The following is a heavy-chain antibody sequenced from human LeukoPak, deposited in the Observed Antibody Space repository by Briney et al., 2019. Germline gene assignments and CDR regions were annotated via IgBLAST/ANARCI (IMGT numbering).Heavy chain of an antibody. J-gene: IGHJ4*02. D-gene: IGHD1-14*01. CDR2: IYYIGTT. CDR1: GGSISSGGYY. V-gene: IGHV4-31*03. CDR3: ARDGAGTGQFDY. Sequence: SETLSLTCTVSGGSISSGGYYWSWIRQHPGNGLEWIGYIYYIGTTYYNPSLKSRVTISVDTSKNQFSLKLSSVTAADTAVYYCARDGAGTGQFDYWGQGTLVTVSS.